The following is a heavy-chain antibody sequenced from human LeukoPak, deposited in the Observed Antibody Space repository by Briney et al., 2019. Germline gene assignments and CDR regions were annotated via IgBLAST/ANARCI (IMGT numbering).Heavy chain of an antibody. J-gene: IGHJ4*02. CDR3: ASAHTSGMDY. D-gene: IGHD3-22*01. CDR2: IYYSGNT. Sequence: SETLSLTCTVSGASMSSYSWSWIRQPPGKGLEWIGYIYYSGNTNYNPSLKSRATISVDTSKNQFSLKVSSVTAADTAVYYCASAHTSGMDYWGQGALVTVSS. V-gene: IGHV4-59*01. CDR1: GASMSSYS.